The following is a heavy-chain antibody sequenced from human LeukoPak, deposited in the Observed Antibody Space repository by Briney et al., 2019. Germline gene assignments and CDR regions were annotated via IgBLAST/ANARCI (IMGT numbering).Heavy chain of an antibody. CDR1: GYTFTGYY. CDR2: INPNSGGT. D-gene: IGHD6-25*01. Sequence: ASVKVSCKASGYTFTGYYMHCVRQAPGQGLEWMGWINPNSGGTNYAQKFQGRITMTRDTSISTAYMEVSRLKSDDTAVYYCARRAVYYYYGMDVWGQGSTVTVSS. V-gene: IGHV1-2*02. CDR3: ARRAVYYYYGMDV. J-gene: IGHJ6*02.